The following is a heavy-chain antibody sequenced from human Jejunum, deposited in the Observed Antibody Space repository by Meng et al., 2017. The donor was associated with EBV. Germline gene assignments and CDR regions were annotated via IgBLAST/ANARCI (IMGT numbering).Heavy chain of an antibody. CDR2: RFYTGST. V-gene: IGHV4-30-4*01. D-gene: IGHD1-14*01. Sequence: QLQVSGPSLVNPSHTLYLTCTFSLHSSKHQEDLGNRLTQAPVRGLKWYGYRFYTGSTYYNPARKSRVTISLGTSKRQFSLSRTSVTAADTAMYYCARSRQAPGIKGWWFDYWGQGNLVTVSS. CDR3: ARSRQAPGIKGWWFDY. CDR1: LHSSKHQEDL. J-gene: IGHJ4*02.